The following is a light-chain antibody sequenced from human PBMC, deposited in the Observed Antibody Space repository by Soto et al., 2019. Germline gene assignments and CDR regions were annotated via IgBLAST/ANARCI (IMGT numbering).Light chain of an antibody. J-gene: IGKJ1*01. Sequence: EVVLTQSPGTLSLSPGERATLSFRASQSVSSNFLAWYQQRPGQAPRLLIYGASNRATGIPDRFSGSGSGTDFTLTISRLEPEDFAVYYCQQYGSSPRTFGQGTKVDIK. CDR2: GAS. V-gene: IGKV3-20*01. CDR1: QSVSSNF. CDR3: QQYGSSPRT.